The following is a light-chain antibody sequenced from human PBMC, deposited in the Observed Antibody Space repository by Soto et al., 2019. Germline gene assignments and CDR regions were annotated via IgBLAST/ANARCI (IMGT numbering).Light chain of an antibody. V-gene: IGLV2-8*01. CDR2: EVN. CDR1: TSDVGGYKY. CDR3: ISYAGSNTYV. J-gene: IGLJ1*01. Sequence: QSALTQPPSASGSPGQSVTISCTGTTSDVGGYKYVSWHQQRPGRAPRLILYEVNKRPAGVPDRFSGSKSGNTASLTVSGLQADDEADYYCISYAGSNTYVFGTGT.